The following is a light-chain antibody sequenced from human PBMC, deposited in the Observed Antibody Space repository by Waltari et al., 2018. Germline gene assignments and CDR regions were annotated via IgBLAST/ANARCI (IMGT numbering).Light chain of an antibody. CDR1: QCIRISV. V-gene: IGKV3D-20*02. CDR2: GGS. CDR3: QQRSNWPRLT. Sequence: EIVLTQSPGTLSLSPGDRAHLPCRASQCIRISVVAWYQQKPGLAPRPRVDGGSSRAAGIPDRFSGSGSGTDFTLTISSLEPEDFAVYFCQQRSNWPRLTFGGGTKVEIK. J-gene: IGKJ4*01.